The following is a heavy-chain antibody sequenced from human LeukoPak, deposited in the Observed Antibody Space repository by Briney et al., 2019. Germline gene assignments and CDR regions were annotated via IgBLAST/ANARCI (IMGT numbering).Heavy chain of an antibody. V-gene: IGHV4-59*01. CDR2: IYYSGST. Sequence: SETLSLTCTVSGGSISSYYWSWIRQPPGKGLEWIGYIYYSGSTNYNPSLKSRVTISVDTSKNQFSLKLSSVTAADTAVYYCAGGGGPYFDYWGQGTLVTVSS. D-gene: IGHD3-16*01. CDR3: AGGGGPYFDY. CDR1: GGSISSYY. J-gene: IGHJ4*02.